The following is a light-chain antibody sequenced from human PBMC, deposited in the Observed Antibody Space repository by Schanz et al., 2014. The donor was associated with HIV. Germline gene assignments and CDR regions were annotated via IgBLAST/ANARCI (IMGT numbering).Light chain of an antibody. CDR1: QSVSNY. J-gene: IGKJ1*01. CDR3: QQYGSSPET. CDR2: DAS. V-gene: IGKV3-20*01. Sequence: EIVLTQSPGTLSLSPGERATLSCRASQSVSNYVAWYQQKPGQPPRLLIYDASNRATGIPARFSGSGSGTDFTLTISSLQAEDVAVYYCQQYGSSPETFGQGTKVEIK.